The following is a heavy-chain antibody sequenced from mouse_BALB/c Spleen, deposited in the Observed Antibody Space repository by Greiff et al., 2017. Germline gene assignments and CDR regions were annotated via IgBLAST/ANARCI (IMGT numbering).Heavy chain of an antibody. CDR2: INSNGGST. D-gene: IGHD2-1*01. V-gene: IGHV5-6-3*01. Sequence: EVQRVESGGGLVQPGGSLKLSCAASGFTFSSYGMSWVRQTPDKRLELVATINSNGGSTYYPDSVKGRFTISRDNAKNTLYLQMSSLKSEDTAMYYCARGNPFAYWGQGTLVTVSA. CDR1: GFTFSSYG. J-gene: IGHJ3*01. CDR3: ARGNPFAY.